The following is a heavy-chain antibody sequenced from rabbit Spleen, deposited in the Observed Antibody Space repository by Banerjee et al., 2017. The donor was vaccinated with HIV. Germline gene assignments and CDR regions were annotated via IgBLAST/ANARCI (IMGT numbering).Heavy chain of an antibody. V-gene: IGHV1S45*01. CDR3: ARDLTDVIGWNFKL. J-gene: IGHJ4*01. D-gene: IGHD1-1*01. Sequence: QEQLEESGGDLVKPEGSLTLTCTASGFSFSSGYWICWVRQAPGEGLEWIACIYAGSSGRTYYASWAKGRFTISKTSSTTVTLQMTSLTAADTATYFCARDLTDVIGWNFKLWGPGTLVTVS. CDR1: GFSFSSGYW. CDR2: IYAGSSGRT.